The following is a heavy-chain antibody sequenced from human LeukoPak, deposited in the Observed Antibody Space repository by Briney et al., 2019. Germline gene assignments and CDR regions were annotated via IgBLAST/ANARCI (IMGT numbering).Heavy chain of an antibody. Sequence: GGSLRLSCAASGFTFSSYSMNWVRQAPGKGLEWVSSISSSSSYIYYADSVKGRFTISRDNAKNSLYLQMNSLRAEDTAVYYCARDLVGTRYFDWSFDYWGQGTLVTVSS. V-gene: IGHV3-21*01. J-gene: IGHJ4*02. CDR1: GFTFSSYS. CDR3: ARDLVGTRYFDWSFDY. CDR2: ISSSSSYI. D-gene: IGHD3-9*01.